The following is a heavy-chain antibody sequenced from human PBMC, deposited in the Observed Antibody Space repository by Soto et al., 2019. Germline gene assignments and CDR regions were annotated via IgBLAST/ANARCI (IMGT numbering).Heavy chain of an antibody. J-gene: IGHJ6*03. CDR3: ARGTLYSNYGYYYYYMDV. V-gene: IGHV1-8*01. CDR1: GYTLTSYD. D-gene: IGHD4-4*01. CDR2: MNPNSGNT. Sequence: GASVKVSCKASGYTLTSYDINWVRQATGQGLEWMGWMNPNSGNTGYAQKFQGRVTMTRNTSISTAYMELSSLRSEDTAVYYCARGTLYSNYGYYYYYMDVWGKGTTVTVSS.